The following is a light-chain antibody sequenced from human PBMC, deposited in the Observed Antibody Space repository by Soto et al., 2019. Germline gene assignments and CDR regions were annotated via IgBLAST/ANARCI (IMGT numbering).Light chain of an antibody. CDR1: QTIRSH. Sequence: DIQMTQCPLSLSASVGDRVTVTCRASQTIRSHLNWYQQKPGEAPKIVIYATSTLQSGVPSRFNGSVSGTDFTLSISSLQPEDFATYYWQQTYRTPLTFGGGNKVEIK. CDR2: ATS. CDR3: QQTYRTPLT. V-gene: IGKV1-39*01. J-gene: IGKJ4*01.